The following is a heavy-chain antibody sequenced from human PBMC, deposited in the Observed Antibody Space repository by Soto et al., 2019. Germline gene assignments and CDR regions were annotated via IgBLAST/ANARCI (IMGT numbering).Heavy chain of an antibody. Sequence: PSATLSLTCTVSGGSISSYYSSWIRQPPGKGLEWIGYIYYSGSTNYNPSLKSRVTISVDTSKNQFSLKLSSVTAADTAVYYCARGVDYGDYDGGYAFDIWGQGTMVTVSS. D-gene: IGHD4-17*01. CDR3: ARGVDYGDYDGGYAFDI. CDR2: IYYSGST. J-gene: IGHJ3*02. V-gene: IGHV4-59*01. CDR1: GGSISSYY.